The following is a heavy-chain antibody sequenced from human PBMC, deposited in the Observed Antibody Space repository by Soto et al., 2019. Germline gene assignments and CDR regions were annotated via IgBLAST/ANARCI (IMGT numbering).Heavy chain of an antibody. V-gene: IGHV4-59*01. J-gene: IGHJ6*02. CDR2: IYYSGST. CDR1: GGSISSYY. CDR3: ARDRGELLWFGDSPGPYYYYYGMDV. Sequence: SETLSLTCTVSGGSISSYYWSWIRQPPGKGLEWIGYIYYSGSTNYNPSLKSRVTISVDTSKNQFSLKLSSVTAADTAVYYCARDRGELLWFGDSPGPYYYYYGMDVWGQGTTVTVSS. D-gene: IGHD3-10*01.